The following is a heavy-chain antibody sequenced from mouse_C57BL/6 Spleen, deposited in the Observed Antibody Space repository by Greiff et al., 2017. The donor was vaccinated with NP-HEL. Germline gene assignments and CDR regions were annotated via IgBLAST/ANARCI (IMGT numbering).Heavy chain of an antibody. CDR3: ARWGFDYYGSSYDY. Sequence: VQLQQSGPELVKPGASVKISCKASGYSFTGYYMNWVKQSPEKSLEWIGETNPSTGGTTYNQKFKAKATLTVDKSSSTAYMQLKSLTSEDSAVYYCARWGFDYYGSSYDYWGQGTTLTVSS. CDR2: TNPSTGGT. CDR1: GYSFTGYY. V-gene: IGHV1-42*01. J-gene: IGHJ2*01. D-gene: IGHD1-1*01.